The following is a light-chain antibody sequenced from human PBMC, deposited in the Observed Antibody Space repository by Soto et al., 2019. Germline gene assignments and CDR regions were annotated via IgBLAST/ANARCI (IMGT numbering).Light chain of an antibody. Sequence: EIVLTQSPGTLSLSPGEAATLSCRASQGVSSSYLAWYQHKPGQAPRLLIYCASSRASGMPDRFSGSASGTDFTLTINRLEPEDFAVYCRQQYGASVTFGPGTKVDLK. CDR1: QGVSSSY. V-gene: IGKV3-20*01. CDR3: QQYGASVT. CDR2: CAS. J-gene: IGKJ3*01.